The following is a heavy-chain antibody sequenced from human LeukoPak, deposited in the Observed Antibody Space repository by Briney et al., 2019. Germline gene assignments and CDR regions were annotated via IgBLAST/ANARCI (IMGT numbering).Heavy chain of an antibody. J-gene: IGHJ4*02. CDR3: ARGAEYYAIWRGYAGYSDY. CDR2: ISHRVST. D-gene: IGHD3-3*01. CDR1: GYSISNGYY. V-gene: IGHV4-38-2*02. Sequence: PSETLSLTCTVSGYSISNGYYWGWIRQPPGKGLEWVGSISHRVSTYYNPSLRSRITISLDRSKQKFSLKLTSVTAADTAVYFCARGAEYYAIWRGYAGYSDYWGQGISVTVSS.